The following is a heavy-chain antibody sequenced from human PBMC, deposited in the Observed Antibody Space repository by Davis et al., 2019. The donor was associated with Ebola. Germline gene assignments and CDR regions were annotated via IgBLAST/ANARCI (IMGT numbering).Heavy chain of an antibody. CDR1: GYTFTSYG. J-gene: IGHJ6*02. V-gene: IGHV1-18*04. CDR3: ARVPNLYSSSWYVSEIDYYYYGMDV. D-gene: IGHD6-13*01. Sequence: ASVKVSCKASGYTFTSYGISWVRQAPGQGLEWMGWISAYNGNTNYAQKPQGRVTMTTDTSTSTAYMELRSLRSDDTAVYYCARVPNLYSSSWYVSEIDYYYYGMDVWGQGTTVTVSS. CDR2: ISAYNGNT.